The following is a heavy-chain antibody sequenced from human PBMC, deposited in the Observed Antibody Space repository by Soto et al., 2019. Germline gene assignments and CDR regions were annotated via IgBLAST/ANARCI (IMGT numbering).Heavy chain of an antibody. CDR3: ARVSSSWYKDYFDY. D-gene: IGHD6-13*01. CDR2: IIPIFGTT. CDR1: GGTFSNYA. J-gene: IGHJ4*02. Sequence: QVQLVQSGAEVKKPGSSVKVSCKASGGTFSNYAISWVRQAPGQGLEWMGGIIPIFGTTNYAQRFQGRVTITADESTSTAYRELSSLRSGDTAVYYCARVSSSWYKDYFDYWGQGTLVTVSS. V-gene: IGHV1-69*12.